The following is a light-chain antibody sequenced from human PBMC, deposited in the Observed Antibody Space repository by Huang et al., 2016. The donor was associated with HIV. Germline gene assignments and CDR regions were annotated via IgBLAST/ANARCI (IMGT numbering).Light chain of an antibody. J-gene: IGKJ2*01. CDR2: GAS. CDR1: RNLTNSQ. V-gene: IGKV3-20*01. CDR3: QQYDTFS. Sequence: EVVLTQFPGILSLSAGERASLSCRASRNLTNSQLAWYQQKVGQPPRLLVFGASTRVSGVPERFTGGVSGRDFTLSISGLEPDDFATYYCQQYDTFSFGQGTRLE.